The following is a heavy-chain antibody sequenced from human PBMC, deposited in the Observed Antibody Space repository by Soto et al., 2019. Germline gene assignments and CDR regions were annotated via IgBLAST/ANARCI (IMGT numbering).Heavy chain of an antibody. CDR3: ARADKIAAAGIFINFDY. V-gene: IGHV4-34*01. J-gene: IGHJ4*02. D-gene: IGHD6-13*01. CDR1: GGSFSGYY. Sequence: SETLSLTCAVYGGSFSGYYWSWIRQPPGKGLEWIGEINHSGSTNYNPSLKSRVTISVDTSKNQFSLKLSSVTAADTAVYYCARADKIAAAGIFINFDYWGQGTLVTVSS. CDR2: INHSGST.